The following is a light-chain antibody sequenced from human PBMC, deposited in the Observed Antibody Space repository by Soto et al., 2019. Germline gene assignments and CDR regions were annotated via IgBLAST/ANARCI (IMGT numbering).Light chain of an antibody. CDR2: LGS. V-gene: IGKV2-28*01. Sequence: DVVMTQSPLSLPVTPGEPASISCRSSQSLLHSRGYNYLDWYLQKPGQSPQLLISLGSNRASGVPERFSGSGSGTDFTLRISRVEAEDVGVYYCMQALQSPWTFGQGTKVEIK. J-gene: IGKJ1*01. CDR1: QSLLHSRGYNY. CDR3: MQALQSPWT.